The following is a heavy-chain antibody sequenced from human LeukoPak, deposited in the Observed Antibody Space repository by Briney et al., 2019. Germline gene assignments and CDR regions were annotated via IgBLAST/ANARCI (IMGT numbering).Heavy chain of an antibody. D-gene: IGHD3-10*01. CDR3: VTDQTGRHPYFFDY. J-gene: IGHJ4*02. Sequence: GESLTLSCAASGFNFSTNWMTWDRHVPGKLMEWVANIKEDGSEIYYVDAVKGRLSISRDNAKTSLYLQMNNLSAADTAVYYCVTDQTGRHPYFFDYWGQGTLVTVSS. CDR1: GFNFSTNW. CDR2: IKEDGSEI. V-gene: IGHV3-7*01.